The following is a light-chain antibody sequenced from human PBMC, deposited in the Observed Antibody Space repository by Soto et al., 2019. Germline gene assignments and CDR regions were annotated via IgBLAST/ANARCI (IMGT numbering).Light chain of an antibody. J-gene: IGKJ5*01. V-gene: IGKV1-12*01. CDR1: QGISTN. CDR3: QQANRVPLS. Sequence: DIQMPQSPSSVSASVGDRVTITCRASQGISTNLAWYQQKPGKAPKLLIYAASSLQSGVPPRFGGSGSGTDFTLTISSLQPEDFAIYYCQQANRVPLSFGQGTRLEIK. CDR2: AAS.